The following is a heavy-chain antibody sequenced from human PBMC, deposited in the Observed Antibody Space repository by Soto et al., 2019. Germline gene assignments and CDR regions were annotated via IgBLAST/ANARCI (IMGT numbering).Heavy chain of an antibody. CDR2: INAGNGNT. D-gene: IGHD3-10*01. Sequence: ASVKVSCKASGYTFTSYSMHWVRQAPGQRLEWMGWINAGNGNTKYSQKFQGRVTITRDTSASTAYMELSSLRSEDTAVYYCARDHPAMVRGVIIPSFDYWGQGTLVTVS. V-gene: IGHV1-3*01. CDR1: GYTFTSYS. J-gene: IGHJ4*02. CDR3: ARDHPAMVRGVIIPSFDY.